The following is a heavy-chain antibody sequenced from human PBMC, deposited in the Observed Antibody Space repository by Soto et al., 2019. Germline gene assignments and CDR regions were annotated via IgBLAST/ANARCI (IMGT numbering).Heavy chain of an antibody. D-gene: IGHD3-3*01. Sequence: ASVKSSCKASGDTFSSYAISWVRQAPGQGLEWMGGMICIFGTANYAQKFQGRVTITADESACTAYMELSSLISEETAVYYCARGLLRLRFLEWLLCGLDYWGQGTLVTVSP. CDR3: ARGLLRLRFLEWLLCGLDY. J-gene: IGHJ4*02. V-gene: IGHV1-69*13. CDR2: MICIFGTA. CDR1: GDTFSSYA.